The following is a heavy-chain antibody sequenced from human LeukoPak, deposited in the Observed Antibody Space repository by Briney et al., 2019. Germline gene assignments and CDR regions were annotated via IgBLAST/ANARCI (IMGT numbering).Heavy chain of an antibody. V-gene: IGHV3-21*01. J-gene: IGHJ6*02. D-gene: IGHD3-16*01. CDR2: ISSSSSYI. CDR3: AREGGYQYYYAMDV. CDR1: GFTFKTYT. Sequence: GGSLRLSCAASGFTFKTYTMHWVRQAPGMGLEWVSSISSSSSYIFYADSVKGRFTNSRDNAKNSLYLQMSSLRAEDAAVYYCAREGGYQYYYAMDVWGQGTTVTVSS.